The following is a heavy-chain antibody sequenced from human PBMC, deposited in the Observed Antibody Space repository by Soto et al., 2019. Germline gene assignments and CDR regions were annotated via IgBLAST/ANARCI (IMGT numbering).Heavy chain of an antibody. J-gene: IGHJ5*02. CDR2: IIPIFGTA. D-gene: IGHD4-4*01. CDR1: GCTFRSYA. V-gene: IGHV1-69*12. CDR3: AREYTVTQYNWFDP. Sequence: QVQLVQSGAEVKKPGSSVNLSCKASGCTFRSYAISWVRQAPGQGLEWMGGIIPIFGTANYAQKFQGRVTITADESTSTAYMELSSLRSEDTAVYYCAREYTVTQYNWFDPWGQGTLVTVSS.